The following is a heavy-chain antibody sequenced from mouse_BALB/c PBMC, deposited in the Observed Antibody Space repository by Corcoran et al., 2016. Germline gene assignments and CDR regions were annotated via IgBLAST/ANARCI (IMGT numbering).Heavy chain of an antibody. CDR2: INTYTGEP. CDR1: GYTFTNYG. V-gene: IGHV9-3-1*01. CDR3: ATMVTMDY. J-gene: IGHJ4*01. Sequence: QIQLVQSGPELEKPGETVKISCKASGYTFTNYGMNWVKQAPGKGLKWMGWINTYTGEPTYADDFKGRFAFSLETSASTAYLQINNLKNEDTATYFCATMVTMDYWGQGTSVTVSS. D-gene: IGHD2-2*01.